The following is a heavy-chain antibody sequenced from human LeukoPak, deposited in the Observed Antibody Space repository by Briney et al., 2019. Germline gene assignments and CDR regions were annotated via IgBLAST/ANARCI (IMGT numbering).Heavy chain of an antibody. CDR1: GYSFTSYW. D-gene: IGHD3-22*01. V-gene: IGHV5-10-1*01. CDR3: ARRTYYYDSSGYYQFDY. CDR2: IDPSDSYT. J-gene: IGHJ4*02. Sequence: GESLKISCQGSGYSFTSYWISWVRQMPGKGLEWMGRIDPSDSYTNYSPSFQGHVTISADKSISTAYLQWSSLKASDTAMYYCARRTYYYDSSGYYQFDYWGQGTLVTVSS.